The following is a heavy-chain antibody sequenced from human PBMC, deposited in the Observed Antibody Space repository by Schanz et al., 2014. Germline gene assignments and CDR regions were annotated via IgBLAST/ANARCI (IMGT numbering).Heavy chain of an antibody. Sequence: QVQLVQSGAEVKKPGASVKVSCKVSGYTLTDLSMHWVRQAPGKGLEWMGGFDPEDVETIYAQKFQGGVTMTEDTSTDTAYMELSSLRSEDTAVYYCARVAVCSSTTCQSFDYWGQGTLVTVSS. D-gene: IGHD2-2*01. CDR2: FDPEDVET. CDR1: GYTLTDLS. CDR3: ARVAVCSSTTCQSFDY. V-gene: IGHV1-24*01. J-gene: IGHJ4*02.